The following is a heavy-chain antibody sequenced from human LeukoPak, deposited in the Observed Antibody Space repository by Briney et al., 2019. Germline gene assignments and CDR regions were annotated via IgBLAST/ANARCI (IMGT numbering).Heavy chain of an antibody. CDR2: IYYSGST. Sequence: SETLSLTCSVSGDSISSNNCYWAWIRQPPGKGLEWIGSIYYSGSTYYKPSLKSRVTISVDTSKNQFSLKLNSVTAADTAVYHCARLWYSSGWLYYFDYWGQGTLVTVSS. CDR1: GDSISSNNCY. CDR3: ARLWYSSGWLYYFDY. J-gene: IGHJ4*02. D-gene: IGHD6-19*01. V-gene: IGHV4-39*01.